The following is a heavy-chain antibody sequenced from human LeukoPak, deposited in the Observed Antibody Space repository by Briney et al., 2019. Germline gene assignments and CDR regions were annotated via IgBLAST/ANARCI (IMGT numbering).Heavy chain of an antibody. CDR3: ARELSGSYLDDAFDI. CDR1: GFTFSSYG. D-gene: IGHD1-26*01. V-gene: IGHV3-30*03. J-gene: IGHJ3*02. CDR2: ISYDGSNK. Sequence: GGSLRLSCAASGFTFSSYGMHWVRQAPGKGLEWVAVISYDGSNKYYADSVKGRFTISRDNAKNSLYLQMNSLRAEDTAVYYCARELSGSYLDDAFDIWGQGTMVTVSS.